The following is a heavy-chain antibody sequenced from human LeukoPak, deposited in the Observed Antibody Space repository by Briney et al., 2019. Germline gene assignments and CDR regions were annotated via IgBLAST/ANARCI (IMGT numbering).Heavy chain of an antibody. CDR1: GFTFSSYS. V-gene: IGHV3-48*01. J-gene: IGHJ6*03. CDR3: ARSCGGDCYQMDYYYYMDV. Sequence: GGSLRLSCAASGFTFSSYSMNWVRQAPGKGLEWVSYISSSSSTIYYPDSVKGRFTISRDNAKNSLYLQMNSLRAEDTAVYYCARSCGGDCYQMDYYYYMDVWGKGTTVTVSS. D-gene: IGHD2-21*02. CDR2: ISSSSSTI.